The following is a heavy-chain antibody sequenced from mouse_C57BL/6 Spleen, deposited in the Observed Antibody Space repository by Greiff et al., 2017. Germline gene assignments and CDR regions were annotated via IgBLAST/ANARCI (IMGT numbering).Heavy chain of an antibody. CDR1: GYAFSSSW. V-gene: IGHV1-82*01. CDR3: ARSSFPYYFDY. Sequence: VKLQESGPELVKPGASVKISCKASGYAFSSSWMNWVKQRPGKGLEWIGRIYPGDGDTNYNGKFKGKATLTADKSSSTAYMQLSSLTSEDSAVYFCARSSFPYYFDYWGQGTTLTVSS. CDR2: IYPGDGDT. J-gene: IGHJ2*01.